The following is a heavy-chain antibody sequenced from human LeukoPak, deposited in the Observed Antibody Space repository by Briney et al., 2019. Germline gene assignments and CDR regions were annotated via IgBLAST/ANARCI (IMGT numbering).Heavy chain of an antibody. D-gene: IGHD5-12*01. CDR3: ARDLGQWSGYYSPNFVY. CDR2: ISTSSSYL. J-gene: IGHJ4*02. V-gene: IGHV3-21*01. Sequence: PGGSLRLSCAASGFTFSSYSMNWVRQAPGKGLEWVSSISTSSSYLYYADSVKGRSTISRDDAKNSLYLQMNSLRAEDTAVYYCARDLGQWSGYYSPNFVYWGQGTLVTVSS. CDR1: GFTFSSYS.